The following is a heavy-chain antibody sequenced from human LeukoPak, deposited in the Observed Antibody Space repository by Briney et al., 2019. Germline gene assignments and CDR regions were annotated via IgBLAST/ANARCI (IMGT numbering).Heavy chain of an antibody. Sequence: SGPALVKPTQTLTLTCTFSGFSLRTSGMRVSWIRQPTGKALEWLARIDWDDDKFYSTSLKTRLTISKDTSKNQVVLTMTNMDPVDTATYYCAREGSGWEFDYWGQGTLVTVSS. CDR3: AREGSGWEFDY. J-gene: IGHJ4*02. D-gene: IGHD6-19*01. CDR2: IDWDDDK. CDR1: GFSLRTSGMR. V-gene: IGHV2-70*04.